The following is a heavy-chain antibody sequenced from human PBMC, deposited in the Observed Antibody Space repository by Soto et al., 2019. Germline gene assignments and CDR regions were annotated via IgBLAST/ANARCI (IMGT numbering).Heavy chain of an antibody. CDR1: GGSISSGGYY. V-gene: IGHV4-31*01. CDR3: ARGDYYDSSGYYPFDY. J-gene: IGHJ4*02. Sequence: PSETLSLTCTVSGGSISSGGYYWSWIRQHTGKGLEWIGYIYYSGSTYYNPSLKSQITISVDTSKNQFSLKLSSVTAADTAVYYCARGDYYDSSGYYPFDYWGQGTLVTVSS. CDR2: IYYSGST. D-gene: IGHD3-22*01.